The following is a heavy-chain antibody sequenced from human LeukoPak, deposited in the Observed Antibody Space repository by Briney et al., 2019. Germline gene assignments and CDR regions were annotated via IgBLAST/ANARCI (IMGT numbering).Heavy chain of an antibody. CDR3: ALYDSSAGFDY. D-gene: IGHD3-22*01. V-gene: IGHV4-30-4*01. CDR1: GGSISSGDYY. J-gene: IGHJ4*02. Sequence: SETLSPTCTVSGGSISSGDYYWSWIRQPPGKGLEWIGYIYYSGSTYYNPSLKSRVTISVDTSKNQFSLKLSSVTAADTAVYHCALYDSSAGFDYWGQGTLVTVSS. CDR2: IYYSGST.